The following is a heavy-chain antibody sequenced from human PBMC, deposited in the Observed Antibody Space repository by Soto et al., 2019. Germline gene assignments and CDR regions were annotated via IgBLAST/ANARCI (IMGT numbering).Heavy chain of an antibody. D-gene: IGHD3-10*01. V-gene: IGHV3-23*01. CDR3: AKYRHYGSGTYSDSYLDY. CDR2: ISGSGGTT. Sequence: EVQLLESGGGLVQPGGSLRLSCGGSGFTFNSYAMTWVRQAPGKGLEWVSAISGSGGTTYYANSVKGRFTISRDQSKDTLSLQMNSLRAEDTAIYYCAKYRHYGSGTYSDSYLDYWGQGTLVTVSS. J-gene: IGHJ4*02. CDR1: GFTFNSYA.